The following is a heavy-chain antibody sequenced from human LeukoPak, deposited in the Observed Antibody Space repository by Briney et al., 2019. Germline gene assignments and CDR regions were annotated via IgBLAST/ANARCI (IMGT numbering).Heavy chain of an antibody. Sequence: GGSLRLSCAASGFTFSSYWMSWVRQAPGKGLEWVANIKQDGSEKYYVDSVKGRFTISRDNAKNSLYLQMNSLRAEDTAVYYCARVGLSYSSSSPFDYWGQGTLVTVSS. J-gene: IGHJ4*02. D-gene: IGHD6-13*01. CDR1: GFTFSSYW. CDR2: IKQDGSEK. CDR3: ARVGLSYSSSSPFDY. V-gene: IGHV3-7*01.